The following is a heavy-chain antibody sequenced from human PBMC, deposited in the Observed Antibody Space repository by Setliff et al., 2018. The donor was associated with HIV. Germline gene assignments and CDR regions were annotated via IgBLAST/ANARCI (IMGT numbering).Heavy chain of an antibody. CDR3: ARDRRYSPHYFDY. Sequence: SETLSLTCAVSGASISSGSYYWSWIRQPAGKGLEWIGHIYTSGSTNYSPSLKSRVTISVDTSKKQFSLKLSSVTAADTAVYYCARDRRYSPHYFDYWGQGTLVTVSS. J-gene: IGHJ4*02. CDR2: IYTSGST. V-gene: IGHV4-61*09. D-gene: IGHD1-26*01. CDR1: GASISSGSYY.